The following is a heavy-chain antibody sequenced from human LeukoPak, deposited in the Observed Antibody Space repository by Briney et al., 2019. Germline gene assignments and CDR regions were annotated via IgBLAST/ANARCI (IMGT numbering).Heavy chain of an antibody. D-gene: IGHD3-22*01. CDR2: ISNSGST. CDR3: ARHFYDSSGHYCLDY. V-gene: IGHV4-59*08. Sequence: PSETLSLTCTVSGASISSYYWSWIRQPPGKGLEWIGYISNSGSTNYNPSLKSRVTISVDTSKNQFSLKLSSVTAADTAFYYCARHFYDSSGHYCLDYWGQGTLVTVSS. CDR1: GASISSYY. J-gene: IGHJ4*02.